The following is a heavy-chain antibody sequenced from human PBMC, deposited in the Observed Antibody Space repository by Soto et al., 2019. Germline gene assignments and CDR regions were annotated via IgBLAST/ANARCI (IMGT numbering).Heavy chain of an antibody. CDR2: IYYSGST. CDR3: ARDPGIAVADTYYYYGMDV. J-gene: IGHJ6*02. D-gene: IGHD6-19*01. V-gene: IGHV4-59*01. CDR1: GGTISSYS. Sequence: ASETLSHTFTVSGGTISSYSWSWIRQPPGKGLEWIGYIYYSGSTNYNPSLKSRVTISVDTSKNQFSLKLSSVTAADTAVYYCARDPGIAVADTYYYYGMDVWGQGTTVT.